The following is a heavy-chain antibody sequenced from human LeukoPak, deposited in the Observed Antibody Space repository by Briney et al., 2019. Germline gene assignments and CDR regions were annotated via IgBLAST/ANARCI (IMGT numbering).Heavy chain of an antibody. J-gene: IGHJ3*02. CDR3: ARRESGSNAFHI. Sequence: SETLSLTCTVSGGSISNYDWSWIWRPVGKGLEWIGRIYSSGNTDYNPSLKSRVTKSIDTSKNQFSLKLASVTAADTAVYYCARRESGSNAFHIWGQGTMVTVSS. D-gene: IGHD3-10*01. CDR2: IYSSGNT. CDR1: GGSISNYD. V-gene: IGHV4-4*07.